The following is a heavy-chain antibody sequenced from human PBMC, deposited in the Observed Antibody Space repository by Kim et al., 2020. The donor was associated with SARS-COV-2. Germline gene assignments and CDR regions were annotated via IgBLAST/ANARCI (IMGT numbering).Heavy chain of an antibody. V-gene: IGHV3-7*01. J-gene: IGHJ6*03. CDR1: GFTFSSYW. CDR3: ARAHQGSLYYYYYYMDV. CDR2: IKQDGSDK. D-gene: IGHD6-13*01. Sequence: GGSLRLSCAASGFTFSSYWMSWLRQAPGKGLEWVANIKQDGSDKYYVDSVKGRFTISRDNAKNSLYLQMNSLRAEDTAVYYCARAHQGSLYYYYYYMDVWGKGTTVTVSS.